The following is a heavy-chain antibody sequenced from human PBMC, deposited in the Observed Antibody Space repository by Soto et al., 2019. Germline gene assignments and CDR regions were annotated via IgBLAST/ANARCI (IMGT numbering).Heavy chain of an antibody. Sequence: QVQLVESGGGVVQPGRSLRLSCAASGFTVSSYGLHWVRQAPGKGLEWLAFISYDGSDQFYADSVKGRFTISRDSSKNTLYLQMNSLRAEDTAVYYCARVLGGYPNFDCWVQGTLVTVSS. CDR1: GFTVSSYG. J-gene: IGHJ4*02. V-gene: IGHV3-30-3*01. D-gene: IGHD3-22*01. CDR2: ISYDGSDQ. CDR3: ARVLGGYPNFDC.